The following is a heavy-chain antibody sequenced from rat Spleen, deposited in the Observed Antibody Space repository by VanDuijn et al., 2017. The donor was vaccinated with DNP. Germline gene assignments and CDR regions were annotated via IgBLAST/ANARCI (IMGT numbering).Heavy chain of an antibody. Sequence: EVQLVDSGGGLVQPGRSLKLSCAASGFTFSDYGMHWIRQAPTKGPEWVATISYDGSSSSYRDSVTGRFTISRDTAKSSLYLQMNSLKSEDTATYYCATHDYSYWGQGVMVTVSS. J-gene: IGHJ2*01. CDR2: ISYDGSSS. V-gene: IGHV5-19*01. D-gene: IGHD1-7*01. CDR3: ATHDYSY. CDR1: GFTFSDYG.